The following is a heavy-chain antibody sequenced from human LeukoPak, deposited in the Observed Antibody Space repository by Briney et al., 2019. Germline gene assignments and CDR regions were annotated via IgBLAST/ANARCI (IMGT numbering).Heavy chain of an antibody. J-gene: IGHJ4*02. Sequence: GGSLRLSCAASGFTFSSYSMNWVRQAPGKGLEWVSSISSSSSYIYYADSVKGRFTISRDNAKNSLYLQMNSLRAEDTAVYYCARDAYYYDSSGYFVLDYWGQGTLVTVFS. CDR3: ARDAYYYDSSGYFVLDY. CDR1: GFTFSSYS. D-gene: IGHD3-22*01. CDR2: ISSSSSYI. V-gene: IGHV3-21*01.